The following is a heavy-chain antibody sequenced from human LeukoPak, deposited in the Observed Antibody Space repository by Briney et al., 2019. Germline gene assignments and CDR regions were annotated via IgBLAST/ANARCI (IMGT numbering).Heavy chain of an antibody. CDR1: GFTFSSYS. CDR3: ASLGGI. J-gene: IGHJ4*02. D-gene: IGHD3-16*01. Sequence: PGGSLRLSCAASGFTFSSYSIHWVRQTPGKGLEWIGEINHSGGTNYNPSLKSRVTISVDTSKNQFSLKLSSVTAADTAVYYCASLGGIWGQGTLVTVSS. CDR2: INHSGGT. V-gene: IGHV4-34*01.